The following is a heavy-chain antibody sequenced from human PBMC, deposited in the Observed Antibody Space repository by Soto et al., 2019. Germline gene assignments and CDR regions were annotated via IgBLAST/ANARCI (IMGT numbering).Heavy chain of an antibody. J-gene: IGHJ4*02. D-gene: IGHD4-17*01. V-gene: IGHV4-39*01. Sequence: SETLSLTCTVSGVSISDSSHYWAWIRQPPGKGLEWIATINYSGRTYYNPSLRSRVTISVDTSRDQFSLNLNSVTAADTAVYYCARHFGNYGDWAFDFWGQGTLVTVS. CDR2: INYSGRT. CDR3: ARHFGNYGDWAFDF. CDR1: GVSISDSSHY.